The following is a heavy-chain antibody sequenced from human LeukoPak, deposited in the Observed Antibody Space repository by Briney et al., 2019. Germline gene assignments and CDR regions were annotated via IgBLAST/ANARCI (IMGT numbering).Heavy chain of an antibody. Sequence: PSETLSLTCTVSGGSISSSNYYWGWIRQPPGKGLEWIGEINHSGSTNYNPSLKSRVTISVDTSKNQFSLKLSSVTAADTAVYYCARGQPRAAVAGTLRHWGQGTLVTVSS. CDR2: INHSGST. D-gene: IGHD6-19*01. V-gene: IGHV4-39*07. CDR3: ARGQPRAAVAGTLRH. CDR1: GGSISSSNYY. J-gene: IGHJ4*02.